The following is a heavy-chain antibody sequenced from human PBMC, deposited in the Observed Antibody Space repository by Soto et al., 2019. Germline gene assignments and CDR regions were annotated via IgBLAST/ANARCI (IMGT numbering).Heavy chain of an antibody. V-gene: IGHV4-34*01. CDR3: ARGPVGMDV. Sequence: SETLSLTCAVYGGSFSGYYWSWIRQPPGKGLEWIGEINHSGSTNYNPSLKSRVTISVDTSKNQFSLKLSSVTAADTAVYYCARGPVGMDVWGQGTTVTVSS. CDR1: GGSFSGYY. J-gene: IGHJ6*02. CDR2: INHSGST.